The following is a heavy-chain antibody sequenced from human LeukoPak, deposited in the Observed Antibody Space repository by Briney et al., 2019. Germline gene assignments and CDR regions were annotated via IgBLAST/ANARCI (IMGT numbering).Heavy chain of an antibody. Sequence: SETLSLTCTVSGDSISSYYWSWIRHRPGTGLEWVGYIYHSGSTKYNPSLKSRVTISADTSKDQFSLKLASVTAADMAVYYCATGYSSTWYYFDYWGQGTLVTVSS. D-gene: IGHD6-13*01. V-gene: IGHV4-59*01. CDR3: ATGYSSTWYYFDY. CDR1: GDSISSYY. J-gene: IGHJ4*02. CDR2: IYHSGST.